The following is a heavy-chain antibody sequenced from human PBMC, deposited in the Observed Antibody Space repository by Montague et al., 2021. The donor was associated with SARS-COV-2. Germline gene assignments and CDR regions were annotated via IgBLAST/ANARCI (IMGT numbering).Heavy chain of an antibody. CDR3: ASVGNARHYYGSGSSYYGMDV. D-gene: IGHD3-10*01. CDR2: INSAGSCL. Sequence: SLRLSCAGEGLSLRVSWISGADRESTRLNSCLQLINSAGSCLNYKDSVKGRFTISRDNAKNTLYLQMTSLRAEDTAVYYCASVGNARHYYGSGSSYYGMDVWGQGTTVTVSS. CDR1: GLSLRVSW. J-gene: IGHJ6*02. V-gene: IGHV3-74*01.